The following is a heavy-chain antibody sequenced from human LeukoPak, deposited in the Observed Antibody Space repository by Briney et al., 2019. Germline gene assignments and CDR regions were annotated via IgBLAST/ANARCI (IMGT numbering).Heavy chain of an antibody. CDR2: ISGSGGST. CDR1: GFTFSSYA. V-gene: IGHV3-23*01. J-gene: IGHJ4*02. D-gene: IGHD2-2*01. CDR3: AKVGGGCSSTSCYFDYFDY. Sequence: PGGSLRLSCAASGFTFSSYAMSWVRQAPGKGLEWVSAISGSGGSTYYADSVKGRFTISRDNSKNTLYLQMNSLRAEDTAVYYSAKVGGGCSSTSCYFDYFDYWGQGTLVTVSS.